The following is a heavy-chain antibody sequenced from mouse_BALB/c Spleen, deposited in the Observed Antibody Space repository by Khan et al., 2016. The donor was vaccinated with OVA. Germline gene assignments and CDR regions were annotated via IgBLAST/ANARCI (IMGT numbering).Heavy chain of an antibody. Sequence: QVQLKQSGPGLVAPSQSLSITCTVSGFSLTDYGVSWIRQPPGKGLEWLGVIGGGGSTNYNSALKSRLIISKDNSKSQVFLKMSSLQTDDTAIYYCAKGVWSYYFALDYWGQGTSVTVSS. CDR1: GFSLTDYG. CDR2: IGGGGST. J-gene: IGHJ4*01. V-gene: IGHV2-6-5*01. CDR3: AKGVWSYYFALDY. D-gene: IGHD1-1*01.